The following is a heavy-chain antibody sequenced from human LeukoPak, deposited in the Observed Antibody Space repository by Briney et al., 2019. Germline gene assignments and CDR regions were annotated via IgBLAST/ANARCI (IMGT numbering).Heavy chain of an antibody. J-gene: IGHJ4*02. CDR1: GYTFTGYY. D-gene: IGHD5-24*01. Sequence: ASVKVSCKASGYTFTGYYMHWVRQAPGQGLEWMGWINPNSGGTNYAQKFQGRVTMTRDTSISTAYMELSRLRSDDTAVYYCARAPRATIRWGSGFDYWGQGTLVTVSS. V-gene: IGHV1-2*02. CDR2: INPNSGGT. CDR3: ARAPRATIRWGSGFDY.